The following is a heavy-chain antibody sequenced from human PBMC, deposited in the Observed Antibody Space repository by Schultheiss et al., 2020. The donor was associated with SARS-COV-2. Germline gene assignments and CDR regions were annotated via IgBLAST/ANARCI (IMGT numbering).Heavy chain of an antibody. D-gene: IGHD5-18*01. V-gene: IGHV3-33*01. Sequence: GGSLRLSCAASGFTFSSYGMHWVRQAPGKGLEWVAVIWYDGSNKYYADSVKGRFTISRDNSKNTLYLQMNSLRAEDTAVYYCARDLREYSYGLFDYWGQGTLVTVSS. CDR1: GFTFSSYG. J-gene: IGHJ4*02. CDR2: IWYDGSNK. CDR3: ARDLREYSYGLFDY.